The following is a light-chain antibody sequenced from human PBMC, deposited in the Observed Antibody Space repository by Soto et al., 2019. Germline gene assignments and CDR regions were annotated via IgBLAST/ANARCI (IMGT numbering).Light chain of an antibody. Sequence: DIQMTQSPSTLSASVGDRVTITCRASQNVSTWLAWYQHKPRKAPKLLLFDVSILESGVPSRFSGSGSGTEFTLTISSLQSDDFATYYCQQYDSYRTFGQGTKVETK. CDR1: QNVSTW. CDR3: QQYDSYRT. V-gene: IGKV1-5*01. CDR2: DVS. J-gene: IGKJ1*01.